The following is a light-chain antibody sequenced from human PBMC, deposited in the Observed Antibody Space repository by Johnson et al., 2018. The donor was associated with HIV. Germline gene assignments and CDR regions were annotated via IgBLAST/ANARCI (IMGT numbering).Light chain of an antibody. CDR2: ENN. Sequence: QSLLTQPPSVSAAPGQKVTISCSGSSSNIGNNYVSWYQQFPGTSPKLLIYENNKRPSGIPDRFSGSKSGTSATLGITGLQTGDEADYYCETWDSSLSACFGAGTKVTV. CDR1: SSNIGNNY. CDR3: ETWDSSLSAC. J-gene: IGLJ1*01. V-gene: IGLV1-51*02.